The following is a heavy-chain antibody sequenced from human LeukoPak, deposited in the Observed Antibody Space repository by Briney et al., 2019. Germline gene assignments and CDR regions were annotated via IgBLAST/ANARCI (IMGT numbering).Heavy chain of an antibody. Sequence: SETLSLTCTVSGDSISNYYWSWIRQPPGKGLEWIGYIYYSGSTNYNPSLESRVTISVDTSKNQFSLRLSSVTAADTAVYYCANAYSNYDYYYYYMDVWGKGTTVTVSS. CDR1: GDSISNYY. D-gene: IGHD4-11*01. CDR3: ANAYSNYDYYYYYMDV. J-gene: IGHJ6*03. V-gene: IGHV4-59*01. CDR2: IYYSGST.